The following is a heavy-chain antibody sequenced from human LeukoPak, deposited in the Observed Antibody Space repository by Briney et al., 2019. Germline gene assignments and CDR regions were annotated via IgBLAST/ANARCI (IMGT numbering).Heavy chain of an antibody. J-gene: IGHJ6*02. V-gene: IGHV4-30-4*01. D-gene: IGHD3-9*01. CDR2: IYYSGST. CDR1: GGSISSGDYY. CDR3: AREGVGLRYFDWLPRTRYYYYGMDV. Sequence: PSETLSFTCTVSGGSISSGDYYWSWIRQPPGKGLEWIGYIYYSGSTYYNPSLKSRVTISVDTSKNQFSLKLSSVTAADTAVYYCAREGVGLRYFDWLPRTRYYYYGMDVWGQGTTVTVSS.